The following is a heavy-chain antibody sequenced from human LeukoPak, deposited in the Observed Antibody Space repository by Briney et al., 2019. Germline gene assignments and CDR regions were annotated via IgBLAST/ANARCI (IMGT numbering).Heavy chain of an antibody. CDR2: INTNTGNP. CDR1: GYTFISYA. Sequence: ASVKVSCNASGYTFISYAMNWVREAPAQGLEWMGWINTNTGNPTYVQGSTGRFVFSLDTSVNTAYLQISSLKAEDTAVYYCARGGSWVDYWGQGTLVTVSS. D-gene: IGHD1-26*01. V-gene: IGHV7-4-1*02. CDR3: ARGGSWVDY. J-gene: IGHJ4*02.